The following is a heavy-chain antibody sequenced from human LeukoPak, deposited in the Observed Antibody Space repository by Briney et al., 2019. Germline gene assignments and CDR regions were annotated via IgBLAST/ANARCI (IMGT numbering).Heavy chain of an antibody. CDR3: ATWVVDY. D-gene: IGHD2-15*01. CDR1: GFTFSNHW. Sequence: SGGSLRLSCVASGFTFSNHWMGWVRQAPGKGLEWVANIKQDGSEKYYVDSVKGRFTISRDNAKNSLYLQMNSLRAEDTAVYCCATWVVDYWGQGTLVTVSS. CDR2: IKQDGSEK. V-gene: IGHV3-7*02. J-gene: IGHJ4*02.